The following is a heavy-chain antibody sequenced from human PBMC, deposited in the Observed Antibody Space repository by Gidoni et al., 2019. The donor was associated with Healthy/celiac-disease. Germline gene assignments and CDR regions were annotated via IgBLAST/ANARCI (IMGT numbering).Heavy chain of an antibody. Sequence: QVQLQESGPGLVKPSATLSLTCTVSGGSISSYYWSWIRQPPGKGLEWIGYIYYSGSTNYNPSLKSRVTISVDTSKNQFSLKLSSVTAADTAVYYCARVASGWFFDYWGQGTLVTVSS. V-gene: IGHV4-59*01. CDR1: GGSISSYY. J-gene: IGHJ4*02. D-gene: IGHD6-19*01. CDR3: ARVASGWFFDY. CDR2: IYYSGST.